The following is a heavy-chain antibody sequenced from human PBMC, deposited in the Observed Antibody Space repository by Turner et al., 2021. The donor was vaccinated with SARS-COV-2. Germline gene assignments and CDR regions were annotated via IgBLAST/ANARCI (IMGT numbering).Heavy chain of an antibody. CDR3: ARDYYGPY. J-gene: IGHJ4*02. D-gene: IGHD3-10*01. CDR1: GFTFSSYA. Sequence: EVQLVESGGGVFQPVWSLRLSCAASGFTFSSYAMHWVRQAPGKGLEYVSAISSSGSSTYYANSVKGRFTISRDNTKNSLYLQMGSLRAEDMAVYYCARDYYGPYWGQGTLVTVSS. CDR2: ISSSGSST. V-gene: IGHV3-64*01.